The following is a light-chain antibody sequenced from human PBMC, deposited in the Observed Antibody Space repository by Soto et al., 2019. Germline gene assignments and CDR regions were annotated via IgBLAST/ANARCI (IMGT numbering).Light chain of an antibody. J-gene: IGLJ2*01. Sequence: QLVLTQPPSVSGAPGQRVTISCTGSSSNIGAGYDVHWYQQLPGTAPNLLIYGNSNRPSGVPDRFSGSKSGTSASLAITGLQAEDEADYYGQSYDSSLSGSHVVFGGGTKLTVL. CDR3: QSYDSSLSGSHVV. CDR2: GNS. CDR1: SSNIGAGYD. V-gene: IGLV1-40*01.